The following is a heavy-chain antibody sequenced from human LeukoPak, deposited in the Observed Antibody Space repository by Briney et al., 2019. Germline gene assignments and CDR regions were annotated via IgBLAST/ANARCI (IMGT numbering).Heavy chain of an antibody. Sequence: SETLSLTCTVSGGSISSYYWSWIRQPPGKGLEWIGYIYYSGSTNYNPSLKSRVTISVDTSKNQFSLKLSSVTAADTAVYYCARLVYGGNSHYYYMDVWGKGTTVTVSS. V-gene: IGHV4-59*12. J-gene: IGHJ6*03. D-gene: IGHD4-23*01. CDR3: ARLVYGGNSHYYYMDV. CDR1: GGSISSYY. CDR2: IYYSGST.